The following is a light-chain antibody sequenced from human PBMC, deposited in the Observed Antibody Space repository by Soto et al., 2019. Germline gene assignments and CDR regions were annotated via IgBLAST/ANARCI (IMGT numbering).Light chain of an antibody. CDR1: SSDVGGYNY. J-gene: IGLJ2*01. Sequence: QSALTQPASVSGSPGQSVTISCTGTSSDVGGYNYVSWYQQLPGEAPKLIIYGVTDRPSGVSNRFSGSKSGNTASLAITGLQPEDEADYYCQTYDNSLSGGVFGGGTKLTVL. CDR3: QTYDNSLSGGV. V-gene: IGLV2-14*01. CDR2: GVT.